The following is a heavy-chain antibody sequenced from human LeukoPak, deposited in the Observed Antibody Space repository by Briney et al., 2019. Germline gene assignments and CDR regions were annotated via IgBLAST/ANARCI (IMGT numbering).Heavy chain of an antibody. CDR2: IKQDGSEK. J-gene: IGHJ6*03. D-gene: IGHD6-19*01. CDR3: ARVSSSGWDYYYYYYMDV. V-gene: IGHV3-7*01. CDR1: GFIFTSYW. Sequence: GGSLRLSCAASGFIFTSYWMSWVRQAPGKGLEWVANIKQDGSEKYYVDSVKGRFTISRDNAKNSLYLQMNSLRADDTAVYYCARVSSSGWDYYYYYYMDVWGKGTTVTVPS.